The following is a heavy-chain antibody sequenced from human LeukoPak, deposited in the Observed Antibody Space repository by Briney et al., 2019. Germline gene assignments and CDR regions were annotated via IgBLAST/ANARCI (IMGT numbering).Heavy chain of an antibody. J-gene: IGHJ4*02. Sequence: PSETLSLTCTVSGGSISSHYWSWIRQPPGKGLEWIGYIYYSGSTNYNPSLKSRVTISVDTSKNQFPLKLSSVTAADTAVYYCARVYYYDSSGYSPYFDYWGQGTLVTVSS. V-gene: IGHV4-59*11. D-gene: IGHD3-22*01. CDR2: IYYSGST. CDR1: GGSISSHY. CDR3: ARVYYYDSSGYSPYFDY.